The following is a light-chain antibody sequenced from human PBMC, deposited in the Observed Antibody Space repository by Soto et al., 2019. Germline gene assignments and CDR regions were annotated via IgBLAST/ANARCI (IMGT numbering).Light chain of an antibody. V-gene: IGLV2-14*01. CDR3: SSYTTGSLVV. Sequence: QSVLTQPASVSGSPGQSITISCTGSSSDVGGYDYVSWYQQHPGKVPKLMIYEVRNRPSGVSNRFSGSKSGNTASLTISGLQAEDEADYYCSSYTTGSLVVFGGGTKVTVL. CDR1: SSDVGGYDY. J-gene: IGLJ2*01. CDR2: EVR.